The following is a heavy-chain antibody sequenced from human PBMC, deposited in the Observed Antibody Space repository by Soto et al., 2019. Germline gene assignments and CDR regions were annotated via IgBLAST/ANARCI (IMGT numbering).Heavy chain of an antibody. V-gene: IGHV3-33*01. D-gene: IGHD4-4*01. CDR1: GFTFSSYG. CDR2: IWYDGSNK. J-gene: IGHJ6*02. CDR3: ARAAVTTHYYYGMDV. Sequence: GGSLRLSCAASGFTFSSYGMHWVRQAPGKGLEWVAVIWYDGSNKYYADSVKGRFTISRDNSKNTLYLQMNSLRAEDTAVYYCARAAVTTHYYYGMDVWGQGTTVTVYS.